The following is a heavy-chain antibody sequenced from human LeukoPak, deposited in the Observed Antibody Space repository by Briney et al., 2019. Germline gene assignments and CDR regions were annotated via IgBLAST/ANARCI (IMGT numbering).Heavy chain of an antibody. D-gene: IGHD5-18*01. CDR1: GDTFIHHY. V-gene: IGHV1-69*04. CDR2: IIPILGIA. Sequence: GASVKVSCKASGDTFIHHYLHWVRQAPGQGLEWMGRIIPILGIANYAQKFQGRVTITADKSTSTAYMELSGLRSEDTAVYYCARDRTPRGIQLWLPHYWGQGTLVTVSS. J-gene: IGHJ4*02. CDR3: ARDRTPRGIQLWLPHY.